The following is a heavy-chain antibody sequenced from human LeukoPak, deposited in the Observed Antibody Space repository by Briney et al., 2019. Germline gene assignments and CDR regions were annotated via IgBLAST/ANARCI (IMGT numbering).Heavy chain of an antibody. V-gene: IGHV1-46*01. CDR2: INPSGGST. D-gene: IGHD3-9*01. CDR3: ASGRYYDILTGPAAFDI. J-gene: IGHJ3*02. CDR1: GYTFTSYY. Sequence: ASVKVSCKASGYTFTSYYMHWVRLAPGQGLEWMGIINPSGGSTSYAQKFQGRVTMTRDTSTSTVYMELSSLRSEDTAVYYCASGRYYDILTGPAAFDIWGQGTMVTVSS.